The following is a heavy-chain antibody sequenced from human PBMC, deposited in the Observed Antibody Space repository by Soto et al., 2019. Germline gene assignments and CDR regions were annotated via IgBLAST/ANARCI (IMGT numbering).Heavy chain of an antibody. Sequence: GGSLRLSCAASGFTFSSYGMHWVRQAPGKGLEWVALIWFDGSDKYYTESVKGRFTISRDNSKSTLYLQMNSLRAEDTAVYYCARLYCSASSCYSVGDFDIRGQGTMVT. D-gene: IGHD2-15*01. CDR2: IWFDGSDK. J-gene: IGHJ3*02. CDR3: ARLYCSASSCYSVGDFDI. V-gene: IGHV3-33*01. CDR1: GFTFSSYG.